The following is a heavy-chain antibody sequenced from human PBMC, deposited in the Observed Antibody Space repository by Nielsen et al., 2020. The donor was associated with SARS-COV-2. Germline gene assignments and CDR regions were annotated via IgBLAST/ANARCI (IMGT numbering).Heavy chain of an antibody. D-gene: IGHD7-27*01. CDR3: ARGRWGPSRLLKYYFFALDV. J-gene: IGHJ6*04. CDR1: GGSFSAYY. Sequence: SETLSLTCAVSGGSFSAYYWSWIRQPPGKGLEWIGEINHSGDTNNNPSLRSRVTVSRDASKNQFSLKVTPATAADTAVYYCARGRWGPSRLLKYYFFALDVWGKGTTVTVSS. V-gene: IGHV4-34*01. CDR2: INHSGDT.